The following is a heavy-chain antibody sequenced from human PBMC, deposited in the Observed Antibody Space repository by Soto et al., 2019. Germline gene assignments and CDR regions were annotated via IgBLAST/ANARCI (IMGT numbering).Heavy chain of an antibody. CDR1: GFSLSTRGVG. CDR2: VSWDDDI. V-gene: IGHV2-5*02. Sequence: QITLKESGPTLVKPTQALTVTCTFSGFSLSTRGVGVGWIRQPPGKALEWLALVSWDDDIWYSRSLKNMLTITKDTSKNQVVLTMTNMDPLDTATYYCAHRPYGYKYYFDYWGQGTLVTVSS. J-gene: IGHJ4*02. CDR3: AHRPYGYKYYFDY. D-gene: IGHD5-18*01.